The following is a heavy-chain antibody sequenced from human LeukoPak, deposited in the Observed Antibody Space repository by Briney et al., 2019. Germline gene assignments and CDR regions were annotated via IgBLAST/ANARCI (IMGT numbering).Heavy chain of an antibody. V-gene: IGHV3-74*01. J-gene: IGHJ5*02. D-gene: IGHD3-22*01. CDR1: GFTFSGYW. Sequence: GGSLRLSCAASGFTFSGYWMHWVRQTPGKGLMWVSRIKTDGSSTDYADTVKGRFTISRDNAKNSLFLQMDSLRAEDTAVYYCARVRRYFDTSGYQVFWFDPWGQGTRVTVSS. CDR2: IKTDGSST. CDR3: ARVRRYFDTSGYQVFWFDP.